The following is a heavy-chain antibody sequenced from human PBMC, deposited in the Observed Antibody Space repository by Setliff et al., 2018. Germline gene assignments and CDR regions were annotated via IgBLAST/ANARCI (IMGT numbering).Heavy chain of an antibody. CDR2: VNPKNGGI. CDR3: ARPRSNYNRGAFSI. Sequence: ASVKVSCKASGYSFIDYYIHWVRRAPGQGPEWMGRVNPKNGGILYSQKFEGRVSMTGDRTISTVYMDLRSLTFDDTAVYYCARPRSNYNRGAFSIWGQGTMVTVSS. J-gene: IGHJ3*02. CDR1: GYSFIDYY. D-gene: IGHD3-10*01. V-gene: IGHV1-2*06.